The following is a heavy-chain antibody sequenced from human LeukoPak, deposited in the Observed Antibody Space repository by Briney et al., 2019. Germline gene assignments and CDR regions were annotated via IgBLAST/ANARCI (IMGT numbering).Heavy chain of an antibody. CDR2: IYSGGST. CDR1: GFTVSSIY. D-gene: IGHD3-9*01. Sequence: GGSLRLSCAASGFTVSSIYMSWVRQAPGKGLEWVSVIYSGGSTYYADSVKGRFTISRDNSKNTLYLQMNSLRAEDTAVYYCARAYDILTGLDYWGQGTLVTVSS. CDR3: ARAYDILTGLDY. V-gene: IGHV3-53*01. J-gene: IGHJ4*02.